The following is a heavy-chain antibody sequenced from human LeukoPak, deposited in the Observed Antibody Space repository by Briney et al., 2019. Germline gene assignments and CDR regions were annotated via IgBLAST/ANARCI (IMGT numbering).Heavy chain of an antibody. CDR2: ISGRGGST. V-gene: IGHV3-23*01. CDR3: AKDFAVTGYDILTGYYEGEGYFDY. Sequence: GGSLRPSCAASAFTFSSYAMSWVRQAPGKGWEWVSAISGRGGSTYYADSGKGRFTISTDNSKNTLYLQMNSLRAEDTAVYYCAKDFAVTGYDILTGYYEGEGYFDYWGQGTLVTVSS. D-gene: IGHD3-9*01. CDR1: AFTFSSYA. J-gene: IGHJ4*02.